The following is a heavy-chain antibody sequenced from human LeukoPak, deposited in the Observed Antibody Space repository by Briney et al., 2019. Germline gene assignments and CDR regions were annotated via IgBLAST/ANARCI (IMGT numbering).Heavy chain of an antibody. CDR1: GGSISSYY. J-gene: IGHJ5*02. D-gene: IGHD6-13*01. V-gene: IGHV4-59*08. CDR3: ASGGSSSWYRWFDP. CDR2: ISYSGST. Sequence: SETLSLTCTVSGGSISSYYWSWIRQPPGKGLEWIGDISYSGSTYYNPSLKSRATISVDTSKNQFSLKLSSVTATDTAVYYCASGGSSSWYRWFDPWGQGTLVTVSS.